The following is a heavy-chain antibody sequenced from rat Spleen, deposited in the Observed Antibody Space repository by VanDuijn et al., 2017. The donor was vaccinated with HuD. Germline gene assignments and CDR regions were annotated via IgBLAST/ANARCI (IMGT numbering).Heavy chain of an antibody. V-gene: IGHV2-13*01. D-gene: IGHD1-11*01. Sequence: QVQLKESGPGLVQPSQTLSLTCTVSGFSLNNYGVIWVRQPPGEGLEWMGIIWGNGSTNYNSPLKSRLSISRDTSKSQVFLKMNSLQTEDIATYYCAREGGYGGYRYFDYWGQGVMVTVSS. CDR2: IWGNGST. CDR3: AREGGYGGYRYFDY. CDR1: GFSLNNYG. J-gene: IGHJ2*01.